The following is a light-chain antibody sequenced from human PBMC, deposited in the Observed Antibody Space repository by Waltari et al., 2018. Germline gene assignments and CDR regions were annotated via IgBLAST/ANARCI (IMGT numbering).Light chain of an antibody. CDR3: QQFNSYPLT. V-gene: IGKV1-13*02. Sequence: AIQLTPSPSSLSASVGDRVTISCRASVTVSSALAWYQQKPGKAPKLLIYDVFNLQSGVPSRFSGSGSGIDFTLTISDLQPEDFATYYCQQFNSYPLTFGGGTKVEI. CDR1: VTVSSA. J-gene: IGKJ4*01. CDR2: DVF.